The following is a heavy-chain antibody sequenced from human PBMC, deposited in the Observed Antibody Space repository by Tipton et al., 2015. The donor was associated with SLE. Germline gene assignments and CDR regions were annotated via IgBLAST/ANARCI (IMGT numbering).Heavy chain of an antibody. V-gene: IGHV4-59*01. CDR2: IYYSGST. CDR1: GGSISSYY. Sequence: TLSLTCTVSGGSISSYYWSWIRQPPGRGLEWIGYIYYSGSTNYNPSLKSRVTISVDTSKNQFSLKLSSVTAADTAVYYCARDRYYYDSSGHYYSGSYYYGMDVWGQGTTVTVSS. J-gene: IGHJ6*02. D-gene: IGHD3-22*01. CDR3: ARDRYYYDSSGHYYSGSYYYGMDV.